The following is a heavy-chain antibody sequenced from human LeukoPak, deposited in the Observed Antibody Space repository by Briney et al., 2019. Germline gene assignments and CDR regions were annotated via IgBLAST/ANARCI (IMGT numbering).Heavy chain of an antibody. CDR1: GFTFSSYG. CDR3: AREVVKKGIAVAGTLYYYYGMDV. V-gene: IGHV3-33*08. D-gene: IGHD6-19*01. Sequence: PGRSLRLSCAASGFTFSSYGMHWVRQAPGKGLEWVAVIWYDGSNKYYADSVKGRFTISRDNSKNTLYLQMNSLRAEDTAVYYCAREVVKKGIAVAGTLYYYYGMDVWGQGTTVTVSS. CDR2: IWYDGSNK. J-gene: IGHJ6*02.